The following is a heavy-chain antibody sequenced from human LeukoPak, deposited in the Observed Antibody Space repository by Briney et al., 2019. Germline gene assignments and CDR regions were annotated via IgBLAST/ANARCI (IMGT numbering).Heavy chain of an antibody. D-gene: IGHD1-7*01. V-gene: IGHV3-21*01. CDR2: ISSSSSYI. CDR3: ARDAPPWTLELLARYYYYYYMDV. CDR1: GFTFSSYS. Sequence: GGSLRLSCAASGFTFSSYSMNWVRQAPGKWLGWVSSISSSSSYIYYADSVKGRFTISRDNAKNSLYLQMNSLRAEDTAVYYCARDAPPWTLELLARYYYYYYMDVWGKGTTVTVSS. J-gene: IGHJ6*03.